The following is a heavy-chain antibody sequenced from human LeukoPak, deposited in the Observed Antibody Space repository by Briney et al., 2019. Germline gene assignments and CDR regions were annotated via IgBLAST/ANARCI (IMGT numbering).Heavy chain of an antibody. J-gene: IGHJ4*02. CDR1: GFTFSSCW. CDR2: IKQDGSEK. V-gene: IGHV3-7*01. CDR3: ARDSGYCSSTGCYVHYFDY. Sequence: GGSLRLSCAASGFTFSSCWMSWVRQAPGKGLEWVANIKQDGSEKYYVDSVKGRFTISRDNAKNSLYLQMNSLRAEDTAVYYCARDSGYCSSTGCYVHYFDYWGQGTLVTVSS. D-gene: IGHD2-2*01.